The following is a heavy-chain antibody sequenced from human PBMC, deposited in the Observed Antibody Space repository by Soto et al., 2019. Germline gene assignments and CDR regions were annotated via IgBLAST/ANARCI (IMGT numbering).Heavy chain of an antibody. CDR1: GFTFNSYG. CDR3: ARPLVAPVAGPYYYGMDV. CDR2: IWYDGNTK. D-gene: IGHD6-19*01. V-gene: IGHV3-33*01. Sequence: QIQLVESGGGVVQPGRSLRLSCTASGFTFNSYGFNWVRQAPGKGLEWVAVIWYDGNTKYYADSVKGRFTISRDNLRSTVELQMNSLTAEDTAVYYCARPLVAPVAGPYYYGMDVWGQGTTVTVSS. J-gene: IGHJ6*02.